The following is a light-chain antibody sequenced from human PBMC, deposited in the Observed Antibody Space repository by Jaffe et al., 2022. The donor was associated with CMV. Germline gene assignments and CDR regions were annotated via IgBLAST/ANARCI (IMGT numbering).Light chain of an antibody. CDR1: ESVSSSY. CDR2: GAS. J-gene: IGKJ4*01. Sequence: EIVLTQSPGTLSLSPGERATFSCRASESVSSSYLAWYQQKPGQAPRLLIYGASSRATGIPERFSGSGSGTDFTLTISRLEPEDFAVYYCQQYGRALTFGGGTKVEIK. CDR3: QQYGRALT. V-gene: IGKV3-20*01.